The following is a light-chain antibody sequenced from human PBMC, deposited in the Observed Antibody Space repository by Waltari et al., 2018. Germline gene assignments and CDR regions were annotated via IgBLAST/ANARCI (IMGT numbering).Light chain of an antibody. Sequence: SYELTQPSSVSVSPGQTARITCSGDGLAKKFAGWFQQKPGQAPVGVIYKDREGPAGIPERFAGSGSGTTVTLTISGAQVEDEGDYYCYSATDNYRVFGGGTKLTVL. J-gene: IGLJ3*02. V-gene: IGLV3-27*01. CDR2: KDR. CDR3: YSATDNYRV. CDR1: GLAKKF.